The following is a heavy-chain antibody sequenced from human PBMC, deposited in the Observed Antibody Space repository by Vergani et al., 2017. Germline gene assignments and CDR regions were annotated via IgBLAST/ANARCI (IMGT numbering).Heavy chain of an antibody. CDR1: GFSFTTYA. V-gene: IGHV3-23*01. D-gene: IGHD5-18*01. Sequence: EVQLLESGGDLVQPGGSLRLSCAASGFSFTTYAMSWVRQAPGKWLEWVSTISGSGGSTYYADSVKGRFTISRDNSKNTLYLQMNSLRAEDTAVYYCAKDPRYSYGYWFDPWGQGTLVTVSS. J-gene: IGHJ5*02. CDR2: ISGSGGST. CDR3: AKDPRYSYGYWFDP.